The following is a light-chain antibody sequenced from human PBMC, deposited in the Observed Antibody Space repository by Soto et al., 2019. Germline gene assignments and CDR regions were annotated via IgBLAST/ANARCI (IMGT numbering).Light chain of an antibody. CDR3: KQYGSSPAT. CDR1: QSVNSRY. CDR2: GAS. J-gene: IGKJ1*01. V-gene: IGKV3-20*01. Sequence: EIVLTQSPGTLSLSPGERATLSCRASQSVNSRYLAWYQQKAGQAHRLLIYGASSRATGIQDRFSGSGSGTDFSLTIRGLESEDFAVYYCKQYGSSPATFGQGTKVDIK.